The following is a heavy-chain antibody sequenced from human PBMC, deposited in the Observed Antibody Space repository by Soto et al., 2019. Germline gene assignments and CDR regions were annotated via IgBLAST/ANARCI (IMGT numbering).Heavy chain of an antibody. D-gene: IGHD3-10*01. Sequence: GGSLRLSCAASGFSFTRYGMHWVRQAPGKGLEWVAVISDDGRNLHYGDSVRGRFTISRDNSQSTLYLQMNSLKPEDTAVYFCARGSTESYPGSRIFDFWGRGTLVTVSS. J-gene: IGHJ4*02. CDR1: GFSFTRYG. CDR3: ARGSTESYPGSRIFDF. V-gene: IGHV3-30*03. CDR2: ISDDGRNL.